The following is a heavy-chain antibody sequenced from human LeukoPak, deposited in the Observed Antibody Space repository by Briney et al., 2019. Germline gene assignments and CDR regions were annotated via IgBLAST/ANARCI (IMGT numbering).Heavy chain of an antibody. V-gene: IGHV3-49*04. CDR2: IRGKAYGGIT. Sequence: GGSLRLSCTASGFTLVDYGVGWVRQAPGRGLQWVGFIRGKAYGGITEYAASVKGRFSISRDDSNTIAYLHMNSLKTEDTAVYYCVRDKDWSYDYWGQGTLVTVSS. J-gene: IGHJ4*02. CDR3: VRDKDWSYDY. D-gene: IGHD3-9*01. CDR1: GFTLVDYG.